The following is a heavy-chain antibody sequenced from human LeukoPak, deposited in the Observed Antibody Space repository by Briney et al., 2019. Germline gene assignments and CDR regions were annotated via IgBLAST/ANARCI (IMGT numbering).Heavy chain of an antibody. J-gene: IGHJ4*02. V-gene: IGHV3-21*01. CDR1: GFTFSSYS. CDR2: ISSSSSYI. Sequence: PGGSLRLSCAASGFTFSSYSMNWVRQAPGKGLEWVSSISSSSSYIYYADSVKGRFTISRDNAKNSLYLQMNSLRAEDTAVYYCARDLGSLFTASIFDYWGQGTLVTVSS. CDR3: ARDLGSLFTASIFDY. D-gene: IGHD2-15*01.